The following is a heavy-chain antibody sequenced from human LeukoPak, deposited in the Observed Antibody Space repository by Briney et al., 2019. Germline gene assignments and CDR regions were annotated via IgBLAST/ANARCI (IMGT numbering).Heavy chain of an antibody. D-gene: IGHD3-3*01. CDR3: TRAAGRGDTYYDFWSGPSTPFDY. CDR1: GFTFGDYA. V-gene: IGHV3-49*04. Sequence: GGSLRLSCTASGFTFGDYAMSWVRQARGKGVEWVGFIRSKAYGGTTEYAASVKGKLTNSRDDSKRNAYMQIDSRKNEGTAVYYCTRAAGRGDTYYDFWSGPSTPFDYWGQGTLVTVS. CDR2: IRSKAYGGTT. J-gene: IGHJ4*02.